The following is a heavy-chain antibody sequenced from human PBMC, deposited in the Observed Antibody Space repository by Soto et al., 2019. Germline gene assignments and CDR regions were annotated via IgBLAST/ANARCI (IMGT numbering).Heavy chain of an antibody. J-gene: IGHJ4*02. Sequence: ASVKVSCKAFGCTFTSYGISWGRQAAGQGLEWMGWISAYNGNTNYAQKLQRRVTMTTDIAPRTAYMELRSLRSDDTAVYYCAQGGNPALLPYWGQGTLVTVSS. D-gene: IGHD2-15*01. CDR1: GCTFTSYG. V-gene: IGHV1-18*04. CDR3: AQGGNPALLPY. CDR2: ISAYNGNT.